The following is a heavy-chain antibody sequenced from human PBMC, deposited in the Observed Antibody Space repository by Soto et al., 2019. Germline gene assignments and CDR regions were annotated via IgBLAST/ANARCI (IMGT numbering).Heavy chain of an antibody. CDR2: ISGSGGST. V-gene: IGHV3-23*01. J-gene: IGHJ4*02. CDR3: ASRNSGWYFDY. Sequence: EVQLLESGGGLVQPGGSLRLSCAASGFTFSNYAMNWVRQAPGKGLEWVSVISGSGGSTYYADSVKGRFTISRDNSKNTLYMQMKSLSAEDTAVYYCASRNSGWYFDYWGQGTLVTVSS. D-gene: IGHD6-19*01. CDR1: GFTFSNYA.